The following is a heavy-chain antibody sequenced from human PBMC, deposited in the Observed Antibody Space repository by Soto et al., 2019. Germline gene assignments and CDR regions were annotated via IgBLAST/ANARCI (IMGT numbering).Heavy chain of an antibody. CDR2: AYYSGRT. J-gene: IGHJ5*02. CDR3: ARDNTDTAMVSWFDP. V-gene: IGHV4-30-4*02. D-gene: IGHD5-18*01. Sequence: PSETLSLTCTVSGGSISSGDYYWSWIRQPPGKGLEWIGYAYYSGRTYYNPALKSRPTISVDTSKNQFSLKLSSVTAADTAVYYCARDNTDTAMVSWFDPWGQGTLVTVSS. CDR1: GGSISSGDYY.